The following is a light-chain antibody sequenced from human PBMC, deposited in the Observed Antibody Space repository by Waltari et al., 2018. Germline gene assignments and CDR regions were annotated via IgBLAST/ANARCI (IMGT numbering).Light chain of an antibody. V-gene: IGLV3-21*04. J-gene: IGLJ1*01. CDR3: QVWDSSSDRGV. CDR1: HIGRKS. CDR2: YDS. Sequence: SYVLTQPPSVSVAPGKTARITCGGKHIGRKSVHVYQQKPGQAPVLVIYYDSDRPSGIPERFSGSNSGNTATLTISRVEAGDEADYYCQVWDSSSDRGVFGTGTKVTVL.